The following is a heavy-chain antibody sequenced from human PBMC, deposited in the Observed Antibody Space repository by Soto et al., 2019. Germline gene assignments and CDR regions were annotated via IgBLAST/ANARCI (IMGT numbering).Heavy chain of an antibody. J-gene: IGHJ4*02. CDR2: ISASTINT. CDR3: AREVDTAMGPKWGQFDY. CDR1: GYAFTNYG. D-gene: IGHD5-18*01. V-gene: IGHV1-18*04. Sequence: HVQMVQSGGEVRTPGASVKVSCTTSGYAFTNYGVSWVRQAPGQGPEWMGRISASTINTNYGQTFQGRVTLTTDSSTNTAFMELTSLTPGDTAVYYCAREVDTAMGPKWGQFDYWGQGTLITVSS.